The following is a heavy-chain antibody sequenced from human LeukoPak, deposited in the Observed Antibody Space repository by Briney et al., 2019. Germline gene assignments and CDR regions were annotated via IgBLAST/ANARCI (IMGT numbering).Heavy chain of an antibody. CDR3: ARGVSWHIDY. CDR1: GFTFSTYT. V-gene: IGHV3-30-3*01. J-gene: IGHJ4*02. D-gene: IGHD6-6*01. CDR2: ISYDGTNK. Sequence: PGGSLRLSCTASGFTFSTYTMHWVRQTPGKGLEWVAVISYDGTNKYFADSVKGRFTISRDNSENTLYLQMNSLRAEDAAVYYCARGVSWHIDYWGQGTLVTVSS.